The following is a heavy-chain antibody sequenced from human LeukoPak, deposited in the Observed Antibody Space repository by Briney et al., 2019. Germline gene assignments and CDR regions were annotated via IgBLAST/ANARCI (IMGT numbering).Heavy chain of an antibody. CDR3: SRRAGEYSHPYDY. V-gene: IGHV3-53*01. J-gene: IGHJ4*02. D-gene: IGHD2-15*01. CDR2: IYSGGDT. CDR1: GFTVSSNP. Sequence: GGSLRLSCTVSGFTVSSNPWSWVRQAPGKGLEWVSFIYSGGDTHYSDSVKGRFTISRDNSKNTLYLQMNSLRAEVTAIYYCSRRAGEYSHPYDYWGQGTLVTVSS.